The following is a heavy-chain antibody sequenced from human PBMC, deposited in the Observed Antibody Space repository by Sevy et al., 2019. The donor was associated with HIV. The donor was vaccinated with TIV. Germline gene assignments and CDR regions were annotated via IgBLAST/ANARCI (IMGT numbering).Heavy chain of an antibody. Sequence: SETLSLTCTVSGGSIASSTYYWAWIRQPPGKGLEWIGSIYHTGKTYYSPSLESRLTISADTSKDQFSLRLTSGAAAXXXFYYCARQSQRGKVAVPAQAHFFDYWGQGTLVTVSS. J-gene: IGHJ4*02. CDR1: GGSIASSTYY. D-gene: IGHD2-21*02. CDR2: IYHTGKT. V-gene: IGHV4-39*01. CDR3: ARQSQRGKVAVPAQAHFFDY.